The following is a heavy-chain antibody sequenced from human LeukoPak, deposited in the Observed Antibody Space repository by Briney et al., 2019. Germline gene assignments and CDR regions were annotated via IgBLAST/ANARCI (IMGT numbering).Heavy chain of an antibody. CDR2: ISGSADNT. CDR1: GFTFSNYA. Sequence: GGSLGLSCAASGFTFSNYAMSWVRQAPGKGLEWVSAISGSADNTHYADSVKGRFTISRDNSKNTLYLQMNSLRAEDAAVYYCFKRGRGHAQFDSWGQGTLVTVSS. V-gene: IGHV3-23*01. J-gene: IGHJ4*02. D-gene: IGHD5-12*01. CDR3: FKRGRGHAQFDS.